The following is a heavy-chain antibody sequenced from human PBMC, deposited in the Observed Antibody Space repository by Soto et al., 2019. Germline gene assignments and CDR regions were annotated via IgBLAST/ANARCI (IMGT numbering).Heavy chain of an antibody. CDR2: ISGSGGST. CDR3: AKLPSSGFYYFDY. V-gene: IGHV3-23*01. D-gene: IGHD3-22*01. Sequence: PGGSLRLSCAASGFTFSSYVMNWVRQAPGKGLEWVSTISGSGGSTYYADSVEGRFTISRDNSKNTLYLHMNGLRAEDTATYYCAKLPSSGFYYFDYWGQGTPVTVS. CDR1: GFTFSSYV. J-gene: IGHJ4*02.